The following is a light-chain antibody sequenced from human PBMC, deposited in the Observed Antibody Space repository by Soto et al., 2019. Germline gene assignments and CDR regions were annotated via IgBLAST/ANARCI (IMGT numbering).Light chain of an antibody. J-gene: IGLJ1*01. CDR2: EVS. CDR3: SSYTTINTMFFV. V-gene: IGLV2-14*01. CDR1: SSDVGNDNF. Sequence: HCSLAQPSSLSGSPGQSITISRTGTSSDVGNDNFVSWYQHHPGKAPKLIIYEVSYRPSGVSHRFSGSKSGNTASLTISGLQSEDEADYYCSSYTTINTMFFVYRNGTKVTVL.